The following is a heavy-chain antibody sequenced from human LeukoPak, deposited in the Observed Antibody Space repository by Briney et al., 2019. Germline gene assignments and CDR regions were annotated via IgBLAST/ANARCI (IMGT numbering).Heavy chain of an antibody. J-gene: IGHJ5*02. V-gene: IGHV3-74*01. Sequence: GGSLRLSCEASGFXFSSYWIHWVRQAPGKGLVWVSRINSDGSSTNYADSVKGRFTISRDNAKNTLYLQMNSLRAEDTAVYYCARVGYNYGTKNWFDPWGQGTLVTVSS. D-gene: IGHD5-18*01. CDR2: INSDGSST. CDR3: ARVGYNYGTKNWFDP. CDR1: GFXFSSYW.